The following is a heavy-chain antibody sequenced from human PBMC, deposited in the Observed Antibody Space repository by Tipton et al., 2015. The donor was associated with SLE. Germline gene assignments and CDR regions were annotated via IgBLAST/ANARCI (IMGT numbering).Heavy chain of an antibody. J-gene: IGHJ4*02. Sequence: SLRLSCAASGFTFSSSWMSWVRQAPGIGLEWVANIKPDGSDKYYVDSMKGRFSISRDNSKNTLYLQMNSLRAEDTAVYYCAKGGTYCSSTSRPWNYWGQGTLVTVSS. CDR3: AKGGTYCSSTSRPWNY. V-gene: IGHV3-7*03. CDR1: GFTFSSSW. CDR2: IKPDGSDK. D-gene: IGHD2-2*01.